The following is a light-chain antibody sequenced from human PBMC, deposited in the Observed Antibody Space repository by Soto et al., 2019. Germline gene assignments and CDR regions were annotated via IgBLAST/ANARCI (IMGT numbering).Light chain of an antibody. V-gene: IGKV3-11*01. J-gene: IGKJ5*01. CDR1: QSVSSH. Sequence: EIVLTQSPATLSLSPGERATLSCRASQSVSSHLAWFQQRPGQAPRLLTYDASNRATGIPARFSGRGSGTDFTLTISSLEPEDFAVYYCQQRSSAITFGQGTRLEI. CDR3: QQRSSAIT. CDR2: DAS.